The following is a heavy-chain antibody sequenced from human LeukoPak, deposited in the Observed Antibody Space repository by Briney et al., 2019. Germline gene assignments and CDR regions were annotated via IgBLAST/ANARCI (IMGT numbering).Heavy chain of an antibody. CDR2: ISGSGGST. Sequence: GGSLRLSCAASGFTFSSYAMSWVRQAPGKGLEWVSAISGSGGSTYYADSVKGRFTISRDNSKNTLHLQMNSLRAEDTAVYYCAKDQGHYYDSSGYYHPGGMDVWGQGTTVTVSS. CDR3: AKDQGHYYDSSGYYHPGGMDV. V-gene: IGHV3-23*01. D-gene: IGHD3-22*01. J-gene: IGHJ6*02. CDR1: GFTFSSYA.